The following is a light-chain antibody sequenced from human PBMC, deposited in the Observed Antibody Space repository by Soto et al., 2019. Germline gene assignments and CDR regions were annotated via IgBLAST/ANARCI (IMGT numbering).Light chain of an antibody. CDR3: QQRNNWPPIT. V-gene: IGKV3-11*01. CDR2: DAS. Sequence: EIVLTQSPATLSLSPGERATLSCRASQSVSSYLAWYQQKPGQAPRLLIYDASSRASGVPARFSGSGSGTDFTLTISSLEPEDFAVYYCQQRNNWPPITFGQGTRLEIK. J-gene: IGKJ5*01. CDR1: QSVSSY.